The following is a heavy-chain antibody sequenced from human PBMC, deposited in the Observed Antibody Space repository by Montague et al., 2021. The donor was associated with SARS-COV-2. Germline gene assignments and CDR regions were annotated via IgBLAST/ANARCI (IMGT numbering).Heavy chain of an antibody. CDR2: IYSGGGT. CDR3: ARDLDGAFGI. Sequence: SLRLSCAASGFSVSSNYMSWVRQAPGKGLEWVSLIYSGGGTSSADSVQGRFTTSRDNSKNTLFLQMNSLRAEDTAVYYCARDLDGAFGIWGQGTTVTVSS. V-gene: IGHV3-66*02. J-gene: IGHJ3*02. CDR1: GFSVSSNY.